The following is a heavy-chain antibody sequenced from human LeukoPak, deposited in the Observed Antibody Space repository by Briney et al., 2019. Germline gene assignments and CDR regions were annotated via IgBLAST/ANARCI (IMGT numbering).Heavy chain of an antibody. CDR3: ARGPATMARGYYYYVDV. V-gene: IGHV4-59*01. CDR2: IYYSGST. CDR1: GGSISSYY. D-gene: IGHD3-10*01. Sequence: SETLSLTCTVSGGSISSYYWSWIRQPPGKGLEWIGYIYYSGSTNYNPSLKSRVTISVDTSKNQFSLKLSSVTAADTAVYYCARGPATMARGYYYYVDVWGKGTTVTVSS. J-gene: IGHJ6*03.